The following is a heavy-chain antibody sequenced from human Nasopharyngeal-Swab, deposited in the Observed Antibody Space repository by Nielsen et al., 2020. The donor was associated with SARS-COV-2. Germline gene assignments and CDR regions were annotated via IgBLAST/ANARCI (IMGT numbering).Heavy chain of an antibody. CDR1: GFTFSSYA. Sequence: GESLKISCAASGFTFSSYAMSWVRQAPGKGLEWVSAISGSGGSTYYADSVKGRFTISRDNSKNTLYLQMNSLRAEDTAVYYCARGNTFDYWGQGTLVTVSS. D-gene: IGHD5-18*01. V-gene: IGHV3-23*01. CDR3: ARGNTFDY. J-gene: IGHJ4*02. CDR2: ISGSGGST.